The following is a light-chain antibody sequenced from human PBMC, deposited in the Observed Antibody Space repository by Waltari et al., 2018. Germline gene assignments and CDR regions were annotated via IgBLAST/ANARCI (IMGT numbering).Light chain of an antibody. J-gene: IGLJ1*01. Sequence: QSALTQPAAVSGSPGQSITISCTGTCSDVGGYNFVFWSQQHPGKAPKLMIYVVSNRPSGVSNRFSGSKAGNTASLTISGLQAEDEADYYCSSYTSSSTYVFGTGTKVTVL. CDR1: CSDVGGYNF. V-gene: IGLV2-14*01. CDR3: SSYTSSSTYV. CDR2: VVS.